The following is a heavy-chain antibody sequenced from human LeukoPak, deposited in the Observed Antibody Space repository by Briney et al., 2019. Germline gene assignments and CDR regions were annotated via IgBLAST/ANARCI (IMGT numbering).Heavy chain of an antibody. CDR3: ARDRRGGLMVYGDFYFDH. CDR1: GGSISSYY. D-gene: IGHD2-8*01. CDR2: IYTSGST. V-gene: IGHV4-4*07. J-gene: IGHJ4*02. Sequence: SETLSLTCTVSGGSISSYYWSWIRQPAGKGLEWIGRIYTSGSTNYNPSLKSRVTMSVDTSKNQFSLKLSSVTAADTAVYYCARDRRGGLMVYGDFYFDHWGQGTLVTVSS.